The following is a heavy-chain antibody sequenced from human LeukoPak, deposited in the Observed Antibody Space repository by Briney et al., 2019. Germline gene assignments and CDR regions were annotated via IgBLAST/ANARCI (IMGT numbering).Heavy chain of an antibody. Sequence: GGSLRLSCAASGFTFSSSGMHWVRQAPGKGLEWVAFIRYDGNNKYYADSVKGRFTISRDNSKNTLYLQMNSLRAEDTAVYYCARGVRGVSFDYWGQGTLVTVSS. D-gene: IGHD3-10*01. V-gene: IGHV3-30*02. CDR2: IRYDGNNK. CDR3: ARGVRGVSFDY. CDR1: GFTFSSSG. J-gene: IGHJ4*02.